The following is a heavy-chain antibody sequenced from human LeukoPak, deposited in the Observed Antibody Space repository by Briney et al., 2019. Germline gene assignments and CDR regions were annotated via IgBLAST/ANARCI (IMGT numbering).Heavy chain of an antibody. CDR3: AKDSLWWSITMIVVPTVAFDI. Sequence: PGGSLRLSCAASGFTFSSYAMSWVRQAPGKGLEWVSAISGSGGSTYYADSVKGRFTISRDNSKNTLYLQMNSLRAEDTAVYYCAKDSLWWSITMIVVPTVAFDIWGQGTMVTVSS. CDR1: GFTFSSYA. V-gene: IGHV3-23*01. CDR2: ISGSGGST. J-gene: IGHJ3*02. D-gene: IGHD3-22*01.